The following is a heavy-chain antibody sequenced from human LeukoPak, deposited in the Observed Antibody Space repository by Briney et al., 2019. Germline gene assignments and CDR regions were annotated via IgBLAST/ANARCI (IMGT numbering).Heavy chain of an antibody. CDR2: ISGSGGST. Sequence: PGGSLRLSCAASGFTFSSYAMSWVRQAPVKGLEWVSAISGSGGSTYYADSVKGRFTISRDNSKNTLYLQMNSLRAEDTAVYYCAKKGGLTTVIFPFQHWGQGTLVTVSS. V-gene: IGHV3-23*01. CDR3: AKKGGLTTVIFPFQH. D-gene: IGHD4-17*01. J-gene: IGHJ1*01. CDR1: GFTFSSYA.